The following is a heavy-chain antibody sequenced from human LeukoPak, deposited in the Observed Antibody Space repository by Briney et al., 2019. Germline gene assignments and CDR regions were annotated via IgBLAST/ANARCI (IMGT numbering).Heavy chain of an antibody. CDR2: INHSGST. D-gene: IGHD5-12*01. V-gene: IGHV4-34*01. CDR1: GGSFSGYY. Sequence: SETLSLTCAVYGGSFSGYYWSWIRQPPGKGLEWIGEINHSGSTNYNPSLKSRVTISVDTSKNQFSLKLSSVTAADTAVYYCARLVRDGYNWGFDYWGQGTLVTVSS. CDR3: ARLVRDGYNWGFDY. J-gene: IGHJ4*02.